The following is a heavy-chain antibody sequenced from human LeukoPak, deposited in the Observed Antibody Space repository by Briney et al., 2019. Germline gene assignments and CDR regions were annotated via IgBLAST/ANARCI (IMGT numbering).Heavy chain of an antibody. CDR3: ARDFDGYNDAFDI. Sequence: GGSLRLSCAASGFTFSDYYMSWIRQAPGKGLEWVSYISSSGSTIYYADSVEGRFTISRDNAKNSLYLQMNSLRAEDTAVYYCARDFDGYNDAFDIWGQGTLVTVSS. J-gene: IGHJ3*02. CDR2: ISSSGSTI. V-gene: IGHV3-11*04. CDR1: GFTFSDYY. D-gene: IGHD5-24*01.